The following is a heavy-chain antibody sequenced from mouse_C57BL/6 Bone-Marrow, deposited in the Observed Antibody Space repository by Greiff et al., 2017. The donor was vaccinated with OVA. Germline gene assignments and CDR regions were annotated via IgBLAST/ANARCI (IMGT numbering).Heavy chain of an antibody. J-gene: IGHJ3*01. CDR3: ARKGKDSFAY. V-gene: IGHV5-6*01. Sequence: EVQGVESGGDLVKPGGSLKLSCAASGFTFSSYGMSWVRQTPDKRLEWVATISSGGSYTYYPDSVKGRFTISRDNAKNTLYLQMSSLKSEDTAMYYCARKGKDSFAYWGQGTLVTVSA. CDR1: GFTFSSYG. CDR2: ISSGGSYT.